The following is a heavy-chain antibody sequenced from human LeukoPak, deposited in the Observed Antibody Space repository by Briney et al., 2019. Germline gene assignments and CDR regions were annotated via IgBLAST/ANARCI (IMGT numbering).Heavy chain of an antibody. J-gene: IGHJ4*02. V-gene: IGHV1-2*02. CDR2: INPSSGGT. D-gene: IGHD1-26*01. CDR1: GYSFTGYY. CDR3: ARAKELFDF. Sequence: ASVKVSCTASGYSFTGYYLHWVRQAPGQGLEWMGWINPSSGGTNYAQKFQGRVTMTRDTSISTAYMELNGLRFDDTAVYYCARAKELFDFWGQGTLVTVSS.